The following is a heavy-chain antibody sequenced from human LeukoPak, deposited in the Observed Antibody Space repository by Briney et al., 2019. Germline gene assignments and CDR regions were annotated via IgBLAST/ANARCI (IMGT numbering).Heavy chain of an antibody. V-gene: IGHV4-39*01. CDR2: IYYSGST. D-gene: IGHD3-10*01. Sequence: SETLSLTCTVSGASVSSNSYYWGWIRQSPGKGLEWIGSIYYSGSTYYNPSLKSRVTISVDTSKNQFSLKLSSVTAADTAMYYCARNRYYYGSGNYGVPNWFDPWGQGTLVTVSS. CDR3: ARNRYYYGSGNYGVPNWFDP. J-gene: IGHJ5*02. CDR1: GASVSSNSYY.